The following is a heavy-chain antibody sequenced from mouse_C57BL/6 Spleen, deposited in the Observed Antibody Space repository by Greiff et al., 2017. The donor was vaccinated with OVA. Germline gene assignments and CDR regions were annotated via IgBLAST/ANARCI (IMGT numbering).Heavy chain of an antibody. CDR2: INPNNGGT. D-gene: IGHD1-1*01. CDR1: GYTFTDYY. V-gene: IGHV1-26*01. Sequence: EVQLQQSGPELVKPGASVKISCKASGYTFTDYYMNWVKQSHGKSLEWIGDINPNNGGTSYNQKFKGKATLTVDKSSSTAYMELRSLTSEDSAVYYCARNDGSRNWYFDVWGTGTTVTVSS. CDR3: ARNDGSRNWYFDV. J-gene: IGHJ1*03.